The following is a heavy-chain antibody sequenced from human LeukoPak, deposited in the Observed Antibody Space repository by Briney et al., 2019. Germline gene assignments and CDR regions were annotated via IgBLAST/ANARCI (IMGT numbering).Heavy chain of an antibody. CDR1: GYTFTGYY. V-gene: IGHV1-69*02. Sequence: SVKVSCKASGYTFTGYYMHWVRQAPGQGLEWMGRIIPILGIANYAQKFQGRVTITADKSTSTAYMELSSLRSEDTAVYYCARIAIVVVPAAITSHYYGMDVWGQGTTVTVSS. CDR3: ARIAIVVVPAAITSHYYGMDV. J-gene: IGHJ6*02. CDR2: IIPILGIA. D-gene: IGHD2-2*01.